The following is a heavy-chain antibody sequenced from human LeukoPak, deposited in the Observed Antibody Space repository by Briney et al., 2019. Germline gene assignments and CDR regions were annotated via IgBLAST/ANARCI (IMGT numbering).Heavy chain of an antibody. CDR2: INQDGSEK. Sequence: GGSLRLSCAAAGFTFSSYWMSWVRQAPGKGLEWVANINQDGSEKYYVDSVKGRFTISRDNAKNSLYLQMNSLRAEDTAVYYCARVEITIFGVAHYYYYMDVWGKGTTVTVSS. V-gene: IGHV3-7*01. CDR1: GFTFSSYW. J-gene: IGHJ6*03. D-gene: IGHD3-3*01. CDR3: ARVEITIFGVAHYYYYMDV.